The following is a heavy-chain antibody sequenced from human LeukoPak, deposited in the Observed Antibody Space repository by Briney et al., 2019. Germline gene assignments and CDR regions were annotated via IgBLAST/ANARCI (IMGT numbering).Heavy chain of an antibody. CDR2: ISYDGSNK. Sequence: GGSLRLSCAASGFTFSSYGMHWVRQAPGKGLEWVAVISYDGSNKYYADSVKGRFTISRDNSKNTLYLQMNSLRAEDTAVYYCARVGPWVNPDYYYSYMDVWGKGTTVTVSS. D-gene: IGHD1-14*01. CDR3: ARVGPWVNPDYYYSYMDV. V-gene: IGHV3-30*03. J-gene: IGHJ6*03. CDR1: GFTFSSYG.